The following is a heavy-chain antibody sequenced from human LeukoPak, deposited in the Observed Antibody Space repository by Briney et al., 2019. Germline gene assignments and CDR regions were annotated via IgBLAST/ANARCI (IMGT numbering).Heavy chain of an antibody. CDR3: ARRSGSYYVSGYFQH. CDR1: GGSISSSSYY. J-gene: IGHJ1*01. D-gene: IGHD1-26*01. V-gene: IGHV4-39*01. Sequence: SETLSLTCTVSGGSISSSSYYWGWIRQPPGKGLEWIGSIYYSGSTYYNPSLKSRVTISVDTSKNQFSLKLSSVTAADTAVYYCARRSGSYYVSGYFQHWGQGTLVTVSS. CDR2: IYYSGST.